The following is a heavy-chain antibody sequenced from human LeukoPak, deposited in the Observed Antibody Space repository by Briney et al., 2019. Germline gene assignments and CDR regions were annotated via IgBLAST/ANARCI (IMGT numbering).Heavy chain of an antibody. V-gene: IGHV4-59*01. CDR1: GGSISSYY. J-gene: IGHJ4*02. CDR3: ARDHHYDSSGARGFDY. Sequence: PSETLSLTCTVSGGSISSYYWSWIRQPPGKGLEWIGYIYYSGSTNYNPSLKSRVTISVDTSKNQFSLKLSSVTAADTAVYYCARDHHYDSSGARGFDYWGQGTLVTVSS. D-gene: IGHD3-22*01. CDR2: IYYSGST.